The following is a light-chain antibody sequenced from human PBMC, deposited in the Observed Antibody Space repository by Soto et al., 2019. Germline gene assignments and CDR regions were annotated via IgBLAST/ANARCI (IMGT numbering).Light chain of an antibody. J-gene: IGLJ2*01. Sequence: QSVLTQPASVSGSPGQSITISCTGTSSDIGAYNFVSWYQQHPGKAPKLMLYDVNIRPSGVSNRFSGSKSGNTASLTISGLQADYVADYYCTSWTTSTTMIFGGGTNVTV. CDR3: TSWTTSTTMI. V-gene: IGLV2-14*03. CDR1: SSDIGAYNF. CDR2: DVN.